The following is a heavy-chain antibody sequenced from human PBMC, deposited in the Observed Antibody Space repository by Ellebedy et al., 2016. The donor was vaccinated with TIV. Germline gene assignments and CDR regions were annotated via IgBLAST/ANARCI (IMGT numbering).Heavy chain of an antibody. J-gene: IGHJ4*02. CDR2: IFYTGTT. CDR1: GGSTSSSNYY. V-gene: IGHV4-39*01. D-gene: IGHD3-10*01. CDR3: ARCGSGRYYNVPFDY. Sequence: SETLSLXXSVSGGSTSSSNYYWGWIRQPPGKGLEWIGTIFYTGTTYYNPSLKSRVTISVDTSKNEFSLKLSSVTAADTAVYYCARCGSGRYYNVPFDYWGQGTLVTVSS.